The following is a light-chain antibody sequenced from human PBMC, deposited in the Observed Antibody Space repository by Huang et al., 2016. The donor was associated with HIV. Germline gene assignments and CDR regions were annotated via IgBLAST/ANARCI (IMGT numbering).Light chain of an antibody. CDR2: EAS. Sequence: EIVLTQSPATLSLSPGDRATLSCRASQSVGVYLAWYQHKPSQAPRLLIFEASNRATGIPDRFSGSGSGTDFTLTIDSLQPDDFAIYYCQQRTKWPPVLTFGGGTRVEIK. J-gene: IGKJ4*01. CDR1: QSVGVY. V-gene: IGKV3-11*01. CDR3: QQRTKWPPVLT.